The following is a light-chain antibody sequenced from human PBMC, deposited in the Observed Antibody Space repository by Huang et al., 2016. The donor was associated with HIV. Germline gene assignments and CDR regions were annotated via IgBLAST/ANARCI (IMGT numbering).Light chain of an antibody. CDR1: QSLVHSDGSTY. V-gene: IGKV2-30*02. CDR2: RVS. Sequence: DVFLTQSPLSLPVTLGQPASISCRSSQSLVHSDGSTYLTWFHQRPGQTPRRRIDRVSSRESGVPDRFSGSGSISDFTLKISRVEAEDVGVFYCMQATHWPLTFGGGTKVEIK. J-gene: IGKJ4*01. CDR3: MQATHWPLT.